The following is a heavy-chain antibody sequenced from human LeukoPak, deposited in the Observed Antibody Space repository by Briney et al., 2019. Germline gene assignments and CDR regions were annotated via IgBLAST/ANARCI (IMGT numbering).Heavy chain of an antibody. CDR3: ARGGDYDSSGYHHWFDP. J-gene: IGHJ5*02. D-gene: IGHD3-22*01. Sequence: ASVKVSCKASGYTFTGYYMHWVRQAPGQGLEWMGWINPNSGGTNYAQKFQGRVTMTRDTSISTAYMELSRLRSDDTAVYYCARGGDYDSSGYHHWFDPWGQGTLATVSS. CDR2: INPNSGGT. V-gene: IGHV1-2*02. CDR1: GYTFTGYY.